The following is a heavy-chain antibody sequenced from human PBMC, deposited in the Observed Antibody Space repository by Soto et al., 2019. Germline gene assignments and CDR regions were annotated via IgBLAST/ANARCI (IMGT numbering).Heavy chain of an antibody. Sequence: SGPTLVNPTETLTLTCTVSGFSLSNARMGVSWIRQPPGKALEWLAHIFSNDEKSYSTSLKSRLTISKDTSKSQVVLTMTNMDPVDTATYYCARTMTADFWIRVYYYMDVWGKGTTVTVSS. D-gene: IGHD3-3*01. CDR3: ARTMTADFWIRVYYYMDV. V-gene: IGHV2-26*01. J-gene: IGHJ6*03. CDR2: IFSNDEK. CDR1: GFSLSNARMG.